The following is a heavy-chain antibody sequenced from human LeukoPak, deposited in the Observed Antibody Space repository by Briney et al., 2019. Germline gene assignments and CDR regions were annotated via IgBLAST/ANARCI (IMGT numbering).Heavy chain of an antibody. V-gene: IGHV4-39*01. Sequence: SETLSLTCSVSGGSISSSSYYWGWIRQPPGKKLEWIGNIYYSGSTYYNPSLKSRVTVSVDTSKNQFSLKLSSVTAADTAVYYCARPQRYSMYALDYWGQGTLVTVSS. J-gene: IGHJ4*02. CDR2: IYYSGST. CDR3: ARPQRYSMYALDY. D-gene: IGHD5/OR15-5a*01. CDR1: GGSISSSSYY.